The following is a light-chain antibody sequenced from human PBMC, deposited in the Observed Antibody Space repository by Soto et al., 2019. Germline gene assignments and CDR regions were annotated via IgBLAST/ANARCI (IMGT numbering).Light chain of an antibody. CDR2: EAR. Sequence: QSALAQPPSASGSPGQSVTISCTGSGSDIGAYNFVSWYQQPPGTAPKLIIYEARNRPSGVPDRFSGSKSGNTASLTISGLQAADEADYYCSLYTSENTYVFGTGTKLTVL. V-gene: IGLV2-18*01. CDR3: SLYTSENTYV. CDR1: GSDIGAYNF. J-gene: IGLJ1*01.